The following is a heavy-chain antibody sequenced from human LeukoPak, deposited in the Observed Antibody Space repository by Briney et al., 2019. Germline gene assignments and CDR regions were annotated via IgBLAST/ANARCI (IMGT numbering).Heavy chain of an antibody. V-gene: IGHV4-38-2*02. CDR2: IYHSGST. Sequence: SETLSLTCTVSGYSISSGYYWGWIRQPPGKGLEWIGSIYHSGSTYYNPSLKSRVTISVDRSKNQFSLKLSSVTAADTAVYYCARDILGHAFDIWGQGTMVTASS. CDR3: ARDILGHAFDI. D-gene: IGHD7-27*01. J-gene: IGHJ3*02. CDR1: GYSISSGYY.